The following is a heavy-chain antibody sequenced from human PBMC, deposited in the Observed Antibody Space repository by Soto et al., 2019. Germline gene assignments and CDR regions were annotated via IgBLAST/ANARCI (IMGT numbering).Heavy chain of an antibody. CDR2: INHSGST. J-gene: IGHJ4*02. D-gene: IGHD1-7*01. CDR3: ARVKELNSLFTFDY. CDR1: GGSFSGYY. V-gene: IGHV4-34*01. Sequence: SETLSLTCAVYGGSFSGYYWSWIRQPPGKGLEWIGEINHSGSTNYNPSLKSRVTISVDTSKNQFSLKLSSVTAADTAVYYCARVKELNSLFTFDYWGQGTLVTVSS.